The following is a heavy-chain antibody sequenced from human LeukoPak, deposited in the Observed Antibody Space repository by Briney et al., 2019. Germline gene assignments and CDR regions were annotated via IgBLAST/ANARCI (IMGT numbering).Heavy chain of an antibody. D-gene: IGHD3-22*01. Sequence: GGSLRLSCAASGFTFSSYGMHWVRQAPGKGLEWVSSISSSSSYIYYADSVKGRFTISRDNAKNSLYLQMNSLRAEDTAVYYCARPSGYYKYYFDYWGQETLVTVSS. CDR3: ARPSGYYKYYFDY. J-gene: IGHJ4*02. CDR1: GFTFSSYG. CDR2: ISSSSSYI. V-gene: IGHV3-21*01.